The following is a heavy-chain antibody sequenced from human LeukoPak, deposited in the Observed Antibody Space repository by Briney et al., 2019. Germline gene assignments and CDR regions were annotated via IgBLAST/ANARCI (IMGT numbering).Heavy chain of an antibody. J-gene: IGHJ4*02. CDR2: IKGRSDGGTT. CDR1: GFAFRSYA. CDR3: TTGDTMIRGVSHY. D-gene: IGHD3-10*01. V-gene: IGHV3-15*01. Sequence: PGGSLRLSCAASGFAFRSYAMTWVRQAPGGGLEWVGRIKGRSDGGTTDYAAPVKGRFTISRDDSENTLYLQMNSLKTEDTAVYYCTTGDTMIRGVSHYWGQGTLVTVSS.